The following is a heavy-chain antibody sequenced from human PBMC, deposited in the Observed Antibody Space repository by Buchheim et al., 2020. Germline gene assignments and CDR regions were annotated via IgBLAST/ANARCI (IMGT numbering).Heavy chain of an antibody. CDR3: ARGGDGVANYYYYGMDV. CDR2: IGTAGDT. V-gene: IGHV3-13*04. Sequence: EVQLVESGGGLVQPGGSLRLSCAASGFTFSSYDMHWVRQATGKGLEWVSAIGTAGDTYYPGSVKGRFTISRENAKNSLYLPMNSLRAGDTAVYYCARGGDGVANYYYYGMDVWGQGTT. CDR1: GFTFSSYD. D-gene: IGHD3-3*01. J-gene: IGHJ6*02.